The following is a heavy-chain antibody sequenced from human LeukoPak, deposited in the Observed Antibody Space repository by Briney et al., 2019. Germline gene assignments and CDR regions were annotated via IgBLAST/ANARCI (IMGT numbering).Heavy chain of an antibody. Sequence: SETLSLTCTVSSGSISTSNYYWGWVRQPPGKALEWIGNIFYSGSTYYSPSLKSRVTISIEKSKNQFSLKLSSVTAADTAVYYCAGAYCGGDCYSGRAFDIWGQGTMVTVSS. V-gene: IGHV4-39*07. CDR2: IFYSGST. J-gene: IGHJ3*02. CDR3: AGAYCGGDCYSGRAFDI. CDR1: SGSISTSNYY. D-gene: IGHD2-21*02.